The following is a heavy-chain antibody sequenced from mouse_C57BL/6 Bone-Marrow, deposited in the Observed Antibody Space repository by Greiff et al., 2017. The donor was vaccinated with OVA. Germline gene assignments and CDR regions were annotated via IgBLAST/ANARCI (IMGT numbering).Heavy chain of an antibody. J-gene: IGHJ4*01. CDR3: ARSGTLYAMDY. V-gene: IGHV1-50*01. CDR2: FDPSDSYT. D-gene: IGHD2-14*01. Sequence: VQLQQPGAELVKPGASVKLSCKASGYTFTSYWMQWVKQRPGQGLEWIGEFDPSDSYTNYNQKFKGKATLTVDTSSSTAYMQLSSLTSEDSAVYYCARSGTLYAMDYWGQGTSVTVSS. CDR1: GYTFTSYW.